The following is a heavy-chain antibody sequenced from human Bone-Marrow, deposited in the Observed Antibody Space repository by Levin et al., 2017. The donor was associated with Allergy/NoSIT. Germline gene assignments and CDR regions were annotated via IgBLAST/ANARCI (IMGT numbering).Heavy chain of an antibody. CDR2: VSGSGDQT. CDR3: AKGGVAAPPFY. J-gene: IGHJ4*02. D-gene: IGHD3-10*01. V-gene: IGHV3-23*01. Sequence: GLEWVSAVSGSGDQTYHADSVRGRFTISRDNSKDTLFLQMNNLRAEDTAVYFCAKGGVAAPPFYWGQGTLVTVSS.